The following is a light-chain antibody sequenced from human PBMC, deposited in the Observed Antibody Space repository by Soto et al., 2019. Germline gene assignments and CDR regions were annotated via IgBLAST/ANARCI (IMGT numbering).Light chain of an antibody. V-gene: IGKV1-9*01. CDR2: GAS. Sequence: DIQLTQSPSFLSASVGDTVTITWLASQGISTYLAWYQQKPGKAPKNLIYGASTLQSGVPSRFSGSGSGTEFTLTISSLQPEDFATYYCQGHSTYPRTFGQGTKVDIK. CDR3: QGHSTYPRT. CDR1: QGISTY. J-gene: IGKJ1*01.